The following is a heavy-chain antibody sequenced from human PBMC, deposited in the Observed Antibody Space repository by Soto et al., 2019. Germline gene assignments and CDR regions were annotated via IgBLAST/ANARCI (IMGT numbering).Heavy chain of an antibody. CDR3: AKHNDDFWSGYEYYFDY. CDR2: ISGSGGST. J-gene: IGHJ4*02. D-gene: IGHD3-3*01. V-gene: IGHV3-23*01. CDR1: GFTFSSYA. Sequence: GGSLRLSCASSGFTFSSYAMSWVRQAPGKGLEWVSAISGSGGSTYYADSVKGRFTISRDNSKNTLYLQMNSLRAEDTAVYYCAKHNDDFWSGYEYYFDYWGQGPLVTVSS.